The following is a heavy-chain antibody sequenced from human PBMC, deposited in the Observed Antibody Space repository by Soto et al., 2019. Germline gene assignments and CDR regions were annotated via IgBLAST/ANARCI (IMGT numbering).Heavy chain of an antibody. V-gene: IGHV3-7*03. CDR3: ARDRERVTVNGGIALGAMEV. D-gene: IGHD3-22*01. J-gene: IGHJ6*02. Sequence: GESLKISCAASGFTFNYYWMTWVRQAPGKGLEWVANVKPDGSATFYADSLKGRFTISRDNAKNSVSLQMDSLRADDTAVYYCARDRERVTVNGGIALGAMEVWGHGTTVTVSS. CDR2: VKPDGSAT. CDR1: GFTFNYYW.